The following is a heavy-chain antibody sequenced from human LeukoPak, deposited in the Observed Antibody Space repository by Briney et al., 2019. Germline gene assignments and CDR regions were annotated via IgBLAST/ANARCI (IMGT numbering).Heavy chain of an antibody. D-gene: IGHD2-15*01. V-gene: IGHV1-18*01. CDR2: ISAYNGHT. CDR3: AREISGDNPLNWFDP. Sequence: ASVKVSCKASGYTFNSYGISWVRQAPGQGLEWMGWISAYNGHTNYAQKLQGRVTMTTDTSTSTAYMELRSLRSDDTAVYYCAREISGDNPLNWFDPWGQGTLVTVSS. CDR1: GYTFNSYG. J-gene: IGHJ5*02.